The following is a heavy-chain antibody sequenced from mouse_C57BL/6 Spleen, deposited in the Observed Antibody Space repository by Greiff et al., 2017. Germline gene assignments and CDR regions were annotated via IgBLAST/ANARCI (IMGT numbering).Heavy chain of an antibody. V-gene: IGHV1-26*01. CDR3: ARPLTGYAMDY. CDR1: GYTFTDYY. J-gene: IGHJ4*01. Sequence: VQLQQSGPELVKPGASVKISCKASGYTFTDYYMNWVKQSHGKSLEWIGDINPNNGGTSYNQKFKGKATLTVDKSSSTAYMELRSLTSEDSAVYYCARPLTGYAMDYWGQGTSVTVSS. D-gene: IGHD4-1*01. CDR2: INPNNGGT.